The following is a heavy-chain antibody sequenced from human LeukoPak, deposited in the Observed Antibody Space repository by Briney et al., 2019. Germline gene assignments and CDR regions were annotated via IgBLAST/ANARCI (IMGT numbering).Heavy chain of an antibody. Sequence: SETLSLTCAVYGGSFSGYYWSWIRQPPGKGLEWIGEINHSGSTNYNPSLKSRVTISVDTSKNQFSLKLSSVTAADTAVYYCARVLVQGNGYSGYDEPFDYWGQGTPVTVSS. D-gene: IGHD5-12*01. CDR2: INHSGST. CDR1: GGSFSGYY. V-gene: IGHV4-34*01. J-gene: IGHJ4*02. CDR3: ARVLVQGNGYSGYDEPFDY.